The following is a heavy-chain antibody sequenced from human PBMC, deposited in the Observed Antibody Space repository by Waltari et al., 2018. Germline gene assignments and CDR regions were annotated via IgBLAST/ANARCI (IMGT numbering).Heavy chain of an antibody. CDR2: ISGSGGSP. D-gene: IGHD3-22*01. J-gene: IGHJ3*02. CDR1: GFTFNDYA. CDR3: VKDTEYDTTQDDGFDI. V-gene: IGHV3-23*01. Sequence: EVQLLESGGGLVQPGGSLRLSCAASGFTFNDYAMTWVRQAPGKGLEWVSTISGSGGSPYYPDSVRGRFTISRDNSRNTLSLQMSSLRAEDTAVYYCVKDTEYDTTQDDGFDIWGQGTMVTVSS.